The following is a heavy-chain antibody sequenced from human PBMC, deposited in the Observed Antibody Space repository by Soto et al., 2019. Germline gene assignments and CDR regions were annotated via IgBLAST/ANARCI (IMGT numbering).Heavy chain of an antibody. Sequence: PGGSLRLSCAASGFTFGGCGVHWVRQAPGKGLEWVAVISYDGSNKYYADSVKGRFTISRDNSKNTLYLQMNSLRAEDTAVYYCAKDPYHDFWSGYGGAMDVWGQGTTVTVSS. D-gene: IGHD3-3*01. CDR2: ISYDGSNK. V-gene: IGHV3-30*18. CDR3: AKDPYHDFWSGYGGAMDV. CDR1: GFTFGGCG. J-gene: IGHJ6*02.